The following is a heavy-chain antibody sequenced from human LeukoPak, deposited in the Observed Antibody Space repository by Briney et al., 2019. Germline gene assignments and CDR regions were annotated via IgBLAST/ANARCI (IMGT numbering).Heavy chain of an antibody. Sequence: GGSLRLSCAASGFTFSSYAMSWVRQAPGKGLEWVSAISGSGGNTYYADSVKGRFTISRDNSKNTLYLQMNSLRAEDTAVYYCAKSPGYSRRLIDYWGQGSLVSVSS. D-gene: IGHD6-13*01. V-gene: IGHV3-23*01. CDR2: ISGSGGNT. J-gene: IGHJ4*02. CDR1: GFTFSSYA. CDR3: AKSPGYSRRLIDY.